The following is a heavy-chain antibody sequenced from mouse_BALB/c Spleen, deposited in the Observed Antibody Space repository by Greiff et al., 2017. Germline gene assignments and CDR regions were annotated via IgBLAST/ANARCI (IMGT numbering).Heavy chain of an antibody. J-gene: IGHJ4*01. Sequence: QVQLQQSGAELVRPGTSVKISCKASGYTFTNYWLGWVKQRPGHGLEWIGDIYPGGGYTNYNEKFKGKATLTADTSSSTAYMQLSSLTSEDSAVYFCAKALRGYAMDYWGQGTSVTVSS. D-gene: IGHD1-1*01. V-gene: IGHV1-63*02. CDR3: AKALRGYAMDY. CDR2: IYPGGGYT. CDR1: GYTFTNYW.